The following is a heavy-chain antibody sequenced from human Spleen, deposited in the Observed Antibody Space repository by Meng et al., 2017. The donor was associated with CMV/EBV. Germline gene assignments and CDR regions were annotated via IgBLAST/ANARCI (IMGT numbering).Heavy chain of an antibody. J-gene: IGHJ4*02. CDR3: ARYGVYYYDSSGYSGFDS. D-gene: IGHD3-22*01. CDR1: GGSISSYY. Sequence: SETLSLTCTVSGGSISSYYWSWIRQPPGKGLEWIGEINHSGSTNHNPSLKSRVTISVDTSKNQFSLKLNSVTAADTAVYYCARYGVYYYDSSGYSGFDSWGPGTLVTVSS. CDR2: INHSGST. V-gene: IGHV4-34*01.